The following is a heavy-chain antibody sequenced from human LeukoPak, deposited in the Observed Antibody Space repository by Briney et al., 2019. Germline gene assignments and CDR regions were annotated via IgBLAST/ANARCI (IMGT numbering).Heavy chain of an antibody. Sequence: GGSLRLSCAASGFTFSSYAMHWVRQAPGKGLEWGAVISYDGSNKYYADSVKGRFTISRDNSKSILYLQMNSLRAEDTAVYCAKSASAYYYMDVWGKGTTVTVSS. CDR3: AKSASAYYYMDV. V-gene: IGHV3-30*04. J-gene: IGHJ6*03. CDR1: GFTFSSYA. CDR2: ISYDGSNK. D-gene: IGHD4/OR15-4a*01.